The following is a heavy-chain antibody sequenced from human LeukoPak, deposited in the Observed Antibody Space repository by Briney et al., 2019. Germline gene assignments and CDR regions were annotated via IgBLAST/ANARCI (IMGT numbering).Heavy chain of an antibody. CDR2: IYYSGST. CDR1: GGSISSYY. V-gene: IGHV4-39*01. J-gene: IGHJ2*01. CDR3: ARRRSNWYFDL. Sequence: SETLSLTCTVSGGSISSYYWDWIRQPPGKGLEWIGSIYYSGSTYYNPSLKSRVTISVDTSKSQFSLKLSSVTAADTAVYYCARRRSNWYFDLWGRGTLVTVSS.